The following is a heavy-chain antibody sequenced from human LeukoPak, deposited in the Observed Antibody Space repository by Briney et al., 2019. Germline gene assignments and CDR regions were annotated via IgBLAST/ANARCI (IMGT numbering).Heavy chain of an antibody. D-gene: IGHD3-16*01. CDR1: GYMFTGYY. V-gene: IGHV1-2*02. Sequence: ASVKVSCKASGYMFTGYYIHWARQAPGQKFEWMGWINPNSGGTNYVEKFQGRITMNRDTSVSTVYMELSSLRSEDTAVYYCARGEMEGGFDPWGQGTLVTVSS. CDR3: ARGEMEGGFDP. CDR2: INPNSGGT. J-gene: IGHJ5*02.